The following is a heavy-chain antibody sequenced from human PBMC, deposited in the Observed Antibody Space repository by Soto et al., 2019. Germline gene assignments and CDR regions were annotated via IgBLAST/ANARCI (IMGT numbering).Heavy chain of an antibody. Sequence: QVQLQQWGAGLLKPSETLSLTCAVSGGSFSGYYWSWIRQPPGKGLEWIGEINHSGSTNYNPSLKSRVTISVDTSKNQFSLKLSAVTAADTAVYYCARRLVRTWFDPWGQGTLVTVSS. V-gene: IGHV4-34*01. CDR3: ARRLVRTWFDP. CDR2: INHSGST. J-gene: IGHJ5*02. CDR1: GGSFSGYY. D-gene: IGHD6-19*01.